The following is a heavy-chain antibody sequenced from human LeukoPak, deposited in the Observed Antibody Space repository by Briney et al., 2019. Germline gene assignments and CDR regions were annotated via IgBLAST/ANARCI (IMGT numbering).Heavy chain of an antibody. D-gene: IGHD3-10*01. CDR1: GFTFSSYW. V-gene: IGHV3-74*03. J-gene: IGHJ4*02. Sequence: QSGGSLRLSCAASGFTFSSYWMHWVRQAPGKGLVWVSRTDPNGITTYADSVKGRFTISRDNAKNTLYLQMNSLRAEDTARYYCARSGGIIDYWGQGTLVTVSS. CDR3: ARSGGIIDY. CDR2: TDPNGIT.